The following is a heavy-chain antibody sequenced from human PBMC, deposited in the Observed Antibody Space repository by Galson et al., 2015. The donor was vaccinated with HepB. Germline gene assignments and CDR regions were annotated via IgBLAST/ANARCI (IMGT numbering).Heavy chain of an antibody. CDR1: GFTFSSYA. CDR3: ARGVAAAVLDY. J-gene: IGHJ4*02. V-gene: IGHV3-64*01. CDR2: ISSNGGST. Sequence: SLRLSCAASGFTFSSYAMHWVRQAPGKGLEYVSAISSNGGSTYYANSVKGRFTISRDNSKNTLYLQMGSLRAEDMAVYYCARGVAAAVLDYWGQGTLVTVSS. D-gene: IGHD6-13*01.